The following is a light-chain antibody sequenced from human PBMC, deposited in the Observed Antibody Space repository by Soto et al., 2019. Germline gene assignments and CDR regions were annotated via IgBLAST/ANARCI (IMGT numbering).Light chain of an antibody. Sequence: IGLTKSPGTLSFSPGERATLSSRASQSVSSSYLAWYQQKPGQAPRLLIYDAPSRAPGIPERFSGSGSGTEFTLTISRLEPEDSVVYYCQQYGSSPRTFGQGTKVDIK. CDR1: QSVSSSY. V-gene: IGKV3-20*01. J-gene: IGKJ1*01. CDR3: QQYGSSPRT. CDR2: DAP.